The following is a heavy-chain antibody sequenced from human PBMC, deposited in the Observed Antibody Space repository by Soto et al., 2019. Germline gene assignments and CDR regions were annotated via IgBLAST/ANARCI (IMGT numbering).Heavy chain of an antibody. V-gene: IGHV3-30*18. Sequence: QVQLVESGGGVVQPGRSLRLSCAASGFTFSSYGMHWVRQAPGKGLEWVAVISYDGSNKYYADSVKSRFTISRDNSKNTLYLQMNSLRAEDTAVYYCAKGYYYYGSGSYPGRFDYWGQGTLVTVSS. J-gene: IGHJ4*02. D-gene: IGHD3-10*01. CDR2: ISYDGSNK. CDR3: AKGYYYYGSGSYPGRFDY. CDR1: GFTFSSYG.